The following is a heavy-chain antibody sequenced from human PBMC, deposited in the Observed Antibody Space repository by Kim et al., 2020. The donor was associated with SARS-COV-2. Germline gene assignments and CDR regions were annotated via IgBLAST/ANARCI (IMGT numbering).Heavy chain of an antibody. Sequence: GGSLRLSCAASGFTFSSYSMNWVRQAPGKGLEWVSYISSSSSTIYYADSVKGRFTISRDNAKNSLYLQMNSLRDEDTAVYYCARARWNYKYYYYYGMDVWGQGTTVTVSS. CDR1: GFTFSSYS. J-gene: IGHJ6*02. D-gene: IGHD1-7*01. CDR2: ISSSSSTI. CDR3: ARARWNYKYYYYYGMDV. V-gene: IGHV3-48*02.